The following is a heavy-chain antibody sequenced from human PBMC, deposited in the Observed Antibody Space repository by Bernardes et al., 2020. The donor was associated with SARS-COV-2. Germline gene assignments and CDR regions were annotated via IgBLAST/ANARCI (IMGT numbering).Heavy chain of an antibody. D-gene: IGHD6-19*01. Sequence: SETLSLTCAVYGGSFSGYYWSWIRQPPGKGLEWIGEINHSGSTNYNPSLKSRVTISVDTSKNQFSLKLSSVTAADTAVYYCARAGPVAGTNYWGQGTLVTVSS. J-gene: IGHJ4*02. CDR1: GGSFSGYY. V-gene: IGHV4-34*01. CDR2: INHSGST. CDR3: ARAGPVAGTNY.